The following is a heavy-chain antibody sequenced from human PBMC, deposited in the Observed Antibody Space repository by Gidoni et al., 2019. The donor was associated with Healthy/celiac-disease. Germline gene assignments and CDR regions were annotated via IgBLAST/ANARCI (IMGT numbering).Heavy chain of an antibody. V-gene: IGHV4-59*01. D-gene: IGHD3-22*01. CDR1: GGSISSYY. Sequence: GPGLVKPSETLSLTCTVSGGSISSYYWSWIRQPPGKGLEWIGYISYSGSTNYNPSLKSRVTISVDTSKNQFSLKLSSVTAADTAVYYCARGNYDSSGYSYYYYGMDVWGQGTTVTVSS. CDR3: ARGNYDSSGYSYYYYGMDV. J-gene: IGHJ6*02. CDR2: ISYSGST.